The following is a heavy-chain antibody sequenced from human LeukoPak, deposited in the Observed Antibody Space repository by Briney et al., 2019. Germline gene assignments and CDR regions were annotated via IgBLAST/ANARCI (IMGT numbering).Heavy chain of an antibody. Sequence: PSETLSLTCTVSGGSVRGGSYYCDWIRQPPGEGLEWIGYIYFSGSTKYNPSRNSRVTPSIGTTKNQFCLTLSSLTAPETAVFFCARGYSSIRGWFEPWGNGTPVTASS. CDR2: IYFSGST. J-gene: IGHJ5*02. CDR3: ARGYSSIRGWFEP. CDR1: GGSVRGGSYY. D-gene: IGHD6-13*01. V-gene: IGHV4-61*01.